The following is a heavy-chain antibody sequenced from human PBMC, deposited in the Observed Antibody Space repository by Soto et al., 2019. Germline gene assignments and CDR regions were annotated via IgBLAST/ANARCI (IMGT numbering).Heavy chain of an antibody. CDR3: ARAPDCGEGSCYRHFDL. CDR1: AFKFSDYY. J-gene: IGHJ4*02. CDR2: ISGSGDVI. D-gene: IGHD2-15*01. Sequence: QVQLVESGGGLVKPGGSLRLSCAASAFKFSDYYMSWVRQAPGKGLEWVSYISGSGDVIYYADSVKGRFTITRDNDKKAVHRQMDTLRDEETDLYYCARAPDCGEGSCYRHFDLWGQGTRVAVSS. V-gene: IGHV3-11*01.